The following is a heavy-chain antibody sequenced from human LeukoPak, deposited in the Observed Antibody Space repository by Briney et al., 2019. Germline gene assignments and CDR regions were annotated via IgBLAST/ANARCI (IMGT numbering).Heavy chain of an antibody. J-gene: IGHJ3*02. Sequence: MPSGTLSLTCAVSGGSISNTNWWSWVRQPPGKGLEWIGEIFRSGSTNYNPSLKSRVTMSIDKSNNQFSLRLSSVTAADTAVYYCARGLRFLEWLSPAEAFDIWGQGTMVTVSS. D-gene: IGHD3-3*01. CDR3: ARGLRFLEWLSPAEAFDI. CDR2: IFRSGST. CDR1: GGSISNTNW. V-gene: IGHV4-4*02.